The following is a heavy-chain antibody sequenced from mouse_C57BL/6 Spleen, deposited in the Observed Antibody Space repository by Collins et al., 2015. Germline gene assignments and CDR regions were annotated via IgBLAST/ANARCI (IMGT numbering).Heavy chain of an antibody. CDR3: ASLDGYYDAY. CDR2: ISSGGSP. J-gene: IGHJ3*01. Sequence: EVKLVESGGGLVKPGGSLKLSCAASGFTFSSYAMSWVRQTPEKRLEWVASISSGGSPYYPDSVKGRFTISRDNARNILYLQMSSLRSEDTAMHYCASLDGYYDAYWGQGTLVTVSA. CDR1: GFTFSSYA. V-gene: IGHV5-6-5*01. D-gene: IGHD2-3*01.